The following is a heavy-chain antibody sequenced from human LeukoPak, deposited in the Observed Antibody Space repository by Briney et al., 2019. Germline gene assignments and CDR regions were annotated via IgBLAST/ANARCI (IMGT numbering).Heavy chain of an antibody. Sequence: ASVKVSCKASGYTFTSYYMHWVRQAPGQGLEWMGIINPSGGSTSYAQKFQGRVTMTRDMSTSTVYMELSSLRSEDTAVYYCARVSSEYSSSWYYPIYAFDIWGQGTMVTVSS. CDR2: INPSGGST. D-gene: IGHD6-13*01. CDR3: ARVSSEYSSSWYYPIYAFDI. V-gene: IGHV1-46*01. CDR1: GYTFTSYY. J-gene: IGHJ3*02.